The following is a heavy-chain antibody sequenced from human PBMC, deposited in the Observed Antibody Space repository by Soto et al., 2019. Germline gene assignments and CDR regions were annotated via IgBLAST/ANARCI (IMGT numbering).Heavy chain of an antibody. Sequence: QVQLVQSGAEVKKPGASVKVSCKASGYTFTSYGISWVRQAPGQGLEWMGWISAYNGNTNYAQKLQGRVTMTTDTSTRTAYMEMRNLRSDDTAVYYCARDKITIRHKGDAFDIWGQGTMVTGSS. CDR2: ISAYNGNT. J-gene: IGHJ3*02. V-gene: IGHV1-18*01. D-gene: IGHD3-10*01. CDR1: GYTFTSYG. CDR3: ARDKITIRHKGDAFDI.